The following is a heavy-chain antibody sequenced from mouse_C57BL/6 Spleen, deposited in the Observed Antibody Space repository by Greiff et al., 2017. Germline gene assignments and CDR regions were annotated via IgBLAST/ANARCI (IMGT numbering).Heavy chain of an antibody. CDR3: AKGYGGYFDV. Sequence: EVKLQQSGPELVKPGASVKMSCKASGYTFTDYNMHWVKQSHGKSLEWIGYINPNNGGTSYNQKFKGKATLTVNKSSSTAYMELRSLTSEDSAVYYCAKGYGGYFDVWGTGTTVTVSS. D-gene: IGHD1-1*01. J-gene: IGHJ1*03. V-gene: IGHV1-22*01. CDR1: GYTFTDYN. CDR2: INPNNGGT.